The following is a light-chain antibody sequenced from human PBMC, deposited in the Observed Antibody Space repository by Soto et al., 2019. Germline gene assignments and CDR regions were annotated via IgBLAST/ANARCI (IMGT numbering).Light chain of an antibody. J-gene: IGLJ1*01. CDR3: SSYVGTNSYV. V-gene: IGLV2-8*01. CDR1: SSDVGGYNY. Sequence: QSALTQPPSASGFPGQSVTISCTGTSSDVGGYNYVSWYQQHPGKAPKLIIYEVYKRPSGVPDRFSGSKSGNTAALTVSGLQAEDEADYYCSSYVGTNSYVFGTGTKLTVL. CDR2: EVY.